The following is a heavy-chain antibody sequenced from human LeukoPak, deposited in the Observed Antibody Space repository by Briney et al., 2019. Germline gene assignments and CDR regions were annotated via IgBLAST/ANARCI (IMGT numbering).Heavy chain of an antibody. CDR2: IKTNADGEPT. D-gene: IGHD1-1*01. CDR3: TTGIDDGGGY. CDR1: GFTFAKVW. J-gene: IGHJ4*02. V-gene: IGHV3-15*07. Sequence: PGGSLRLSCVSSGFTFAKVWMNWVRQAPGKDLEWVGRIKTNADGEPTDYAAPVEGRFVISRDDSKKTLYLEMNSLRVDDTALYFCTTGIDDGGGYWGQGTIVTVSS.